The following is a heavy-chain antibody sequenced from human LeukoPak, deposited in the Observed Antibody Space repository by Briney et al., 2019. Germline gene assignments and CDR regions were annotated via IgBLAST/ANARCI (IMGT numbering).Heavy chain of an antibody. CDR2: ISWNGGRT. Sequence: GGSLRLSCAASGFTFGMSWVRQAPGKGLEWVSGISWNGGRTGYADPVKGRLTISRDNAKNSLYLQMNSLRAEDTALYYCARQTAMAKYYHYGMDVWGQGTTVTVSS. D-gene: IGHD5-18*01. CDR1: GFTFG. J-gene: IGHJ6*02. V-gene: IGHV3-20*04. CDR3: ARQTAMAKYYHYGMDV.